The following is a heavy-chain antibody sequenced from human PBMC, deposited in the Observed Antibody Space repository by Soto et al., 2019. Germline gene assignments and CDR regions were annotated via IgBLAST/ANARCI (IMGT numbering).Heavy chain of an antibody. V-gene: IGHV3-33*01. J-gene: IGHJ6*02. CDR1: GFTFSSYG. Sequence: GGSLRLSCAASGFTFSSYGMHWVRQAPGKGLEWVAVIWYDGSNKYYADSVKGRFTISRDNSKSTLYLQMNSLRAEDTAVYYCARDGVRFSGYAGMDVWGQGTTVTVSS. CDR2: IWYDGSNK. D-gene: IGHD5-12*01. CDR3: ARDGVRFSGYAGMDV.